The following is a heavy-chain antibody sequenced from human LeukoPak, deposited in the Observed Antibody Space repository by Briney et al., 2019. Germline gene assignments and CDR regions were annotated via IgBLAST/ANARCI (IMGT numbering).Heavy chain of an antibody. V-gene: IGHV4-39*01. CDR3: ARHSGSIFGVVIMYYFDY. D-gene: IGHD3-3*01. CDR2: IYYSGST. CDR1: GGSISSSSYY. J-gene: IGHJ4*02. Sequence: SETLSLTCTVPGGSISSSSYYWGWIRQPPGKGLEWIGSIYYSGSTYYNPSLKSRVTISVDTSKNQFSLKLSSVTAADTAVYYCARHSGSIFGVVIMYYFDYWGQGTLVTVSS.